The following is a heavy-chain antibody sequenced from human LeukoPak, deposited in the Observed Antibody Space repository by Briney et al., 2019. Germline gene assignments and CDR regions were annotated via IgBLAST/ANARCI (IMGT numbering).Heavy chain of an antibody. D-gene: IGHD3-10*01. CDR2: ISSSSSYI. V-gene: IGHV3-21*01. CDR1: GFTFSSYS. J-gene: IGHJ6*02. Sequence: PGGSLRLSCAASGFTFSSYSMNWVRQAPGKGLEWFSSISSSSSYIYYADSVKGRFTISRDNAKNSLYLQMNSLRAEDTAVYYCARDSYYGSGRATYYYYGMDVWGQGTTVTVSS. CDR3: ARDSYYGSGRATYYYYGMDV.